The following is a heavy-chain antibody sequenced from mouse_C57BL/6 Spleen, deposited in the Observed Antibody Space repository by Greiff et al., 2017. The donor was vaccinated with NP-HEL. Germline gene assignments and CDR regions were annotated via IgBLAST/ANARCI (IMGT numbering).Heavy chain of an antibody. V-gene: IGHV1-64*01. Sequence: QVQLQQPGAELVKPGASVKLSCKASGYTFTSYWMHWVKQRPGQGLEWIGMLHPTRGSTTYNEKFKSKATLTVDKSSSTAYLQLCSLTSDDSAVYVSAGGYYGSSEGYWGQGTTLTVSS. J-gene: IGHJ2*01. D-gene: IGHD1-1*01. CDR1: GYTFTSYW. CDR3: AGGYYGSSEGY. CDR2: LHPTRGST.